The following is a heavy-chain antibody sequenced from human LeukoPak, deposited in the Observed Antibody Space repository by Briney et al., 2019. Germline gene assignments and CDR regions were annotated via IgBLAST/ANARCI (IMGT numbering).Heavy chain of an antibody. CDR1: GFTFSGYA. CDR2: ISSSGGST. CDR3: AKERDWNYGGYFDY. D-gene: IGHD1-7*01. V-gene: IGHV3-23*01. Sequence: PGGSLRLSCAASGFTFSGYAMSWVRQAPGKGLEWVSTISSSGGSTYYADSVKGRFTISRDNSKNTLYLQMNSLRAEDTAVYYCAKERDWNYGGYFDYWGQGTLVTVSS. J-gene: IGHJ4*02.